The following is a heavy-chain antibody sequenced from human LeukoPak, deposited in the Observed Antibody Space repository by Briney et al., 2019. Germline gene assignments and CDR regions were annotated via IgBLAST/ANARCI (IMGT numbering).Heavy chain of an antibody. Sequence: SETLSLICTVSGGAISSYYWSWVRQPPGQGLEWIGYIYYSGSTNYNPTLKSRVTISVDTSKNQVSLKLSSVTAADTAVYYCARDRDYYDSSGYWAFDIWGQGTMVTVSS. V-gene: IGHV4-59*01. CDR3: ARDRDYYDSSGYWAFDI. CDR1: GGAISSYY. J-gene: IGHJ3*02. CDR2: IYYSGST. D-gene: IGHD3-22*01.